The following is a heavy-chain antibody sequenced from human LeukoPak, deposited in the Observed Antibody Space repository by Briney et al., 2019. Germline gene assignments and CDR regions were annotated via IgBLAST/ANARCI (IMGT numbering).Heavy chain of an antibody. J-gene: IGHJ4*02. CDR2: INTNTGNP. Sequence: ASVKVSCKASGYTFTGYYMHWVRQAPGQGLEWMGWINTNTGNPTYAQGFTGRFVFSLDTSVSTAYLQISSLKAEDTAVYYCARGHGYSYGWSSPPSKYWGQGTLVTVAS. CDR1: GYTFTGYY. D-gene: IGHD5-18*01. V-gene: IGHV7-4-1*02. CDR3: ARGHGYSYGWSSPPSKY.